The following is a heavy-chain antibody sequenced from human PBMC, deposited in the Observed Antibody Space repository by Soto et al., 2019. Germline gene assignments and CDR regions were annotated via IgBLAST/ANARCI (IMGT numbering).Heavy chain of an antibody. D-gene: IGHD3-22*01. Sequence: ASVKVSCKASGYTFTSYGISWVRQAPGQGLEWMGWISAYNGNTNYAQKLQGRVTMTTDTSTSTAYMELRSLRSDDTAVYYCAIYYYDSSGYYYGAFDIWGQGTMVTVSS. CDR3: AIYYYDSSGYYYGAFDI. CDR1: GYTFTSYG. J-gene: IGHJ3*02. V-gene: IGHV1-18*01. CDR2: ISAYNGNT.